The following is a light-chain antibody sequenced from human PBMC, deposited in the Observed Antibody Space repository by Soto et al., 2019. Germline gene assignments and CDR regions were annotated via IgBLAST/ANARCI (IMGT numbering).Light chain of an antibody. Sequence: DIQMTQSPSTLSASVGDRVTITCRASQSISIWLAWYQQKPGKAPKILIYKASSLESGVPSRFSGSGSGTEFTLHISSLQPDDFATYYCQQYSTYTPRTFGQGTKVEIK. J-gene: IGKJ1*01. CDR2: KAS. V-gene: IGKV1-5*03. CDR3: QQYSTYTPRT. CDR1: QSISIW.